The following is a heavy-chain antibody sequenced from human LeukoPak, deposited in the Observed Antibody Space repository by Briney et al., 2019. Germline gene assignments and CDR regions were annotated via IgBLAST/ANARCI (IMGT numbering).Heavy chain of an antibody. V-gene: IGHV3-74*01. CDR2: INSDGSST. D-gene: IGHD5-12*01. CDR3: ARTSERRGYSQDY. CDR1: GFTFSSYW. Sequence: GGSLRLSXAASGFTFSSYWMHWVRQAPGKGLVWVSRINSDGSSTSYADSVKGRFTISRDNAKNTLYLQMNSLRAEDTAVYYCARTSERRGYSQDYWGQGTLVTVSS. J-gene: IGHJ4*02.